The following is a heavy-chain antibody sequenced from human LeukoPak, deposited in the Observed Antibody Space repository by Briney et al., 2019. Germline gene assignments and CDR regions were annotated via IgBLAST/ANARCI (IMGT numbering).Heavy chain of an antibody. Sequence: GGSLRLSCAASGLTFSSYWMHWVRQAPGKGLVWVSRINSDGSSTSYADSVKGRFTISRDNAKNTLYLQMNSLRAEDTAVYYCAREVRTRIAAAGTVALYYYYMDVWGKGTTVTVSS. CDR1: GLTFSSYW. V-gene: IGHV3-74*01. D-gene: IGHD6-13*01. CDR2: INSDGSST. CDR3: AREVRTRIAAAGTVALYYYYMDV. J-gene: IGHJ6*03.